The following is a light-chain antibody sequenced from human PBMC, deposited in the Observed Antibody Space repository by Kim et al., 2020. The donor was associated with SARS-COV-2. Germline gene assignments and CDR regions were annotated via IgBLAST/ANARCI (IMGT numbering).Light chain of an antibody. Sequence: PAANSCKCSQSLVHSNGNTYLNWVHQRRGQSPRRLMYKVADRDSGVPDRFSGGGSGAEFTLKISRVEAEDVGVYYCMQSTHWPWTFGQGTKVDIK. CDR2: KVA. V-gene: IGKV2-30*02. CDR1: QSLVHSNGNTY. J-gene: IGKJ1*01. CDR3: MQSTHWPWT.